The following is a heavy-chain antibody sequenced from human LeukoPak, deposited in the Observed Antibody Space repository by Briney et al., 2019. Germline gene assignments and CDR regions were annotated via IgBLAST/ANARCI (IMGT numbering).Heavy chain of an antibody. CDR3: AKHWGGGAAGIAY. D-gene: IGHD6-13*01. CDR1: GXTFSNYA. Sequence: GGSLRLSCAASGXTFSNYAVSWVRQAPGKGLEWVSAFSGSGGTTYYAGSVKGRFTISRDNSKNTLYLQTNSLRADDTAVYYCAKHWGGGAAGIAYWGQGTLVTVSS. CDR2: FSGSGGTT. V-gene: IGHV3-23*01. J-gene: IGHJ4*02.